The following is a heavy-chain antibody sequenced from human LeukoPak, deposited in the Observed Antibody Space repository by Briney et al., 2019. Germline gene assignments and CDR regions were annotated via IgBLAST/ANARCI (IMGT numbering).Heavy chain of an antibody. CDR3: ARHLGLGSYFDY. Sequence: SETLSLTCAVSGYSISSGYYWGWIRQPLGKGLEWIGSIYHSGSTYYNPSLKSRVTISVDTSKNQFTLKLSSVTAADTAVYYCARHLGLGSYFDYWGQGTLVTVSS. V-gene: IGHV4-38-2*01. CDR2: IYHSGST. D-gene: IGHD7-27*01. CDR1: GYSISSGYY. J-gene: IGHJ4*02.